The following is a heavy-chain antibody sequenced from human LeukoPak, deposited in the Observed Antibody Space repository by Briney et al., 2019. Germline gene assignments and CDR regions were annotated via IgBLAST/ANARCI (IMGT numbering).Heavy chain of an antibody. CDR3: ARAGAAAGTYYYYGMDV. V-gene: IGHV1-18*01. CDR1: GYTFTSYG. J-gene: IGHJ6*02. Sequence: GASVKVSCKASGYTFTSYGISWVRQAPGQGLEWMGWISAYNGNTNYAQKLQGRVTMTTDTSTSTAYMELRSLRSDDTAVYYCARAGAAAGTYYYYGMDVWGQGTTVTVSS. CDR2: ISAYNGNT. D-gene: IGHD6-13*01.